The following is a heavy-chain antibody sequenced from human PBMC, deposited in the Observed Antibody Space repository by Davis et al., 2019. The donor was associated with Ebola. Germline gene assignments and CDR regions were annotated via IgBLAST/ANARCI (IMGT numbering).Heavy chain of an antibody. CDR2: INHSGRT. CDR1: GASVSSDTYY. J-gene: IGHJ5*02. Sequence: PSETLSLTCTVSGASVSSDTYYWTWTRQSPGKGLEWIGEINHSGRTFYNPSLKSRVTVSLDTSQNHFSLRLTSVTAADTAMYYCGGIRGQWLESWGQGSLVTVST. D-gene: IGHD6-19*01. V-gene: IGHV4-61*01. CDR3: GGIRGQWLES.